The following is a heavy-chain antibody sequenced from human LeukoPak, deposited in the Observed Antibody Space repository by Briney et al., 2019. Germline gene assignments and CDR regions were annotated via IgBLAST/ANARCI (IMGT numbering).Heavy chain of an antibody. V-gene: IGHV3-30-3*01. Sequence: GGSLRLSCAASGFTFSNYAMHWVRQGPGKGLEWVAVISYDGSNKYYADSVKGRFTISRDNSKNTLYLQMNSLRAEDTAVYYCAKGYSSGWSYYYYAMDVWGQGTTVTVSS. CDR2: ISYDGSNK. J-gene: IGHJ6*02. D-gene: IGHD6-19*01. CDR3: AKGYSSGWSYYYYAMDV. CDR1: GFTFSNYA.